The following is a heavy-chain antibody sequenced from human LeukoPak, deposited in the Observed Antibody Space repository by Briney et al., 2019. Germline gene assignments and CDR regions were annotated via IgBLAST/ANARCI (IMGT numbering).Heavy chain of an antibody. CDR3: ATSPARDN. Sequence: GGSLRLSCAGSGLRFTSYWKSWVTLAPGRGLEWVANKNADGSEKYYVHSVKGRITICRDNAKNYLYLQMSNMRAEDTVVFYCATSPARDNWRQGSLVTVSS. V-gene: IGHV3-7*01. CDR1: GLRFTSYW. J-gene: IGHJ4*02. CDR2: KNADGSEK.